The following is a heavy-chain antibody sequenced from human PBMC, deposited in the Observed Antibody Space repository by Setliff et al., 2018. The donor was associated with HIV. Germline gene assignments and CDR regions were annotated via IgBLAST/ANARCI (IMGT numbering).Heavy chain of an antibody. V-gene: IGHV3-23*01. CDR1: GVTFNGDA. J-gene: IGHJ4*02. Sequence: GGARRLSCAASGVTFNGDAMNWVRQAPGKGLEWVSIIRGSGVSTYYADSVKGRFTISRDTSKNTLFLQLNTLRPEDTAVYYCSSARIPTGGTSTSLDYWGQGALVTVSS. CDR3: SSARIPTGGTSTSLDY. CDR2: IRGSGVST. D-gene: IGHD1-1*01.